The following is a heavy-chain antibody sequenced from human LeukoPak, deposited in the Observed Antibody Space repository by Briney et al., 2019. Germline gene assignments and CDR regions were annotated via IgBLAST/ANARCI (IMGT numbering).Heavy chain of an antibody. Sequence: ASVKVSCKASGYTFTAYYIHWVRRAPGQGLEWMGRINPNSGGTNYAQKFQGRVTMTRDTSISTAYMELSRLRSDDTAVYYCATDGHYYGSGSYYDVDYWGQGTLVTVSS. J-gene: IGHJ4*02. CDR2: INPNSGGT. D-gene: IGHD3-10*01. V-gene: IGHV1-2*06. CDR1: GYTFTAYY. CDR3: ATDGHYYGSGSYYDVDY.